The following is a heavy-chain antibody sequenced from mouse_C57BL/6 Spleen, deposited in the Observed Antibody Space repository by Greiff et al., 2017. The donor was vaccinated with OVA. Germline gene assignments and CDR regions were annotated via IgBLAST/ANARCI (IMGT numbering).Heavy chain of an antibody. CDR2: INPSTGGT. CDR1: GYSFTGYY. J-gene: IGHJ2*01. Sequence: VQLQQSGPELVKPGASVKISCKASGYSFTGYYMNWVKQSPEKSLEWIGEINPSTGGTTYNQKFKAKATLTVDKSSSTAYMQLKSLTSEDSAVYYCARSYYGNEDYWGQGTTLTVSS. V-gene: IGHV1-42*01. CDR3: ARSYYGNEDY. D-gene: IGHD2-10*01.